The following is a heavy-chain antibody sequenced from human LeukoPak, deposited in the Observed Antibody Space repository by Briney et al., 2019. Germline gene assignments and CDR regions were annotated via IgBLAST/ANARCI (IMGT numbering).Heavy chain of an antibody. Sequence: GGSLRLSCAASGLTFNSAAMTGVSQAPGKGLEWVSPVSSSGANTSSADSVKGRFTNSRDKSKNPVYLQMNTLRAQDTAIFHGARDIQGSYCGQGALGTVSS. CDR3: ARDIQGSY. J-gene: IGHJ4*02. CDR2: VSSSGANT. CDR1: GLTFNSAA. D-gene: IGHD2-21*01. V-gene: IGHV3-23*01.